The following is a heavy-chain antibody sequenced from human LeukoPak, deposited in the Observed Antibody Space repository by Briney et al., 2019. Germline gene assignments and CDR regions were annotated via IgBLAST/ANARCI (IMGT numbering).Heavy chain of an antibody. V-gene: IGHV1-58*01. Sequence: GASVKVSCKASGFTFTSSAVQWVRQARGQRLEWIGWIVVGSGNTNYAQKFQERVTITRDMSTSTAYMELSSLRSEDTAVYYCAVAYCGGDCYYYYAMDVWGQGTTVIVSS. J-gene: IGHJ6*02. D-gene: IGHD2-21*02. CDR1: GFTFTSSA. CDR2: IVVGSGNT. CDR3: AVAYCGGDCYYYYAMDV.